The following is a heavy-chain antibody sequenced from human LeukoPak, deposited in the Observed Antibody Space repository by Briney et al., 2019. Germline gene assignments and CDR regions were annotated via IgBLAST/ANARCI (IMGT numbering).Heavy chain of an antibody. CDR1: GGSISSYY. V-gene: IGHV4-59*08. D-gene: IGHD5-12*01. Sequence: SETLSLTCTVSGGSISSYYWSWIRQPPGKGLEWIGYIYYSESTNYNPSLKSRVTISVDTSKNQLSLKLSSVTAADTAVYYCARGYSGYAIDYWGQGTLVTVSS. CDR3: ARGYSGYAIDY. CDR2: IYYSEST. J-gene: IGHJ4*02.